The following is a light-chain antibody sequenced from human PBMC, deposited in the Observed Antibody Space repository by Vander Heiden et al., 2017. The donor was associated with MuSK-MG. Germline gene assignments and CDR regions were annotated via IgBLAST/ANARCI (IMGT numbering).Light chain of an antibody. J-gene: IGKJ5*01. V-gene: IGKV1-39*01. Sequence: DIQMTQSPSSLSASVGDRVTITCRASQSISLYLNWYQQKPGKAPQLLIYFTSSLQSGVPSRFSGSGSGTDFTLTISSLQPEDFATYYCQQSFSTPPTFGQGTRLDIK. CDR3: QQSFSTPPT. CDR1: QSISLY. CDR2: FTS.